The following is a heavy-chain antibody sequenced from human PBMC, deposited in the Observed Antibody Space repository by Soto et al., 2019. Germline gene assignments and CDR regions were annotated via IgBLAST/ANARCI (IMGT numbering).Heavy chain of an antibody. V-gene: IGHV4-34*01. CDR2: INHRGST. D-gene: IGHD6-13*01. CDR3: ARVGYSSSWYRRSAFDI. J-gene: IGHJ3*02. Sequence: PSETLSLTCAVYCGSFSGYYWSCIRQPPRKGLEWIGEINHRGSTNYNPSLKIRVTISVDTSKNQFSLKLTSVTAADTAVYYCARVGYSSSWYRRSAFDIWAQGTMVPVSS. CDR1: CGSFSGYY.